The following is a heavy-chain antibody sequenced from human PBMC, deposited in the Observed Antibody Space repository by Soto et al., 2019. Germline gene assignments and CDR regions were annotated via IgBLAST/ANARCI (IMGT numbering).Heavy chain of an antibody. CDR2: ISATGGGT. V-gene: IGHV3-23*01. D-gene: IGHD2-2*01. CDR3: AKDLGYCSSTSCPGHYYYYYGMDV. J-gene: IGHJ6*02. Sequence: PGGSLRLSCAASGFKFSNYAMSWVRQAPGKGLEWVSLISATGGGTYYADSVKGRFTISRDNSKNTLYLQMNSLRAEDTAVYYCAKDLGYCSSTSCPGHYYYYYGMDVWGQGTTVTVSS. CDR1: GFKFSNYA.